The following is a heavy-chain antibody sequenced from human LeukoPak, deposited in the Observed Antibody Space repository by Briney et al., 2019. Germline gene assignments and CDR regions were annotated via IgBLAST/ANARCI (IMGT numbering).Heavy chain of an antibody. CDR2: INHSGST. Sequence: SETLSLTCAVYGGSFSGYYWSWIRQPPGKGLEWIGEINHSGSTNYNPSLKSRVTISVDTSKNQFSLKLSSVTAADTAVYYCARGVVEMATMDDALDIWGQGTMVTVSS. CDR3: ARGVVEMATMDDALDI. V-gene: IGHV4-34*01. J-gene: IGHJ3*02. D-gene: IGHD5-24*01. CDR1: GGSFSGYY.